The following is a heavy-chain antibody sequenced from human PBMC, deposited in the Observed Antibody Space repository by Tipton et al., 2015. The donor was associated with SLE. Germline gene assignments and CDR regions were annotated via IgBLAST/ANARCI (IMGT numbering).Heavy chain of an antibody. D-gene: IGHD5-12*01. CDR1: GGSMTSDNYY. J-gene: IGHJ4*02. V-gene: IGHV4-31*03. CDR2: IHYSGTP. CDR3: ARVVVATTKPLHFDY. Sequence: TLSLTCTVSGGSMTSDNYYWSWIRQHPGKGLEWIGYIHYSGTPYYNPSLKSRVVISVDTSKSQFSLRLSSVAAADTAMYYCARVVVATTKPLHFDYWGQGTLVTVSS.